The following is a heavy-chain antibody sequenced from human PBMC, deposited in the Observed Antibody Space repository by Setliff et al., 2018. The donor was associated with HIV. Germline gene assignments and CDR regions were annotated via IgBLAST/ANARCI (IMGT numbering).Heavy chain of an antibody. D-gene: IGHD4-17*01. V-gene: IGHV4-59*01. J-gene: IGHJ3*01. CDR1: GGYISTYY. Sequence: SETLSLTCTVSGGYISTYYWSWIRQPPGKGLEWIGSIYFTGSSDNNPSLKSRVTLSVDTSKHQFSLKLSSVTAADTAVYYCARVQMAYAAFDVWGQGTMVTVS. CDR2: IYFTGSS. CDR3: ARVQMAYAAFDV.